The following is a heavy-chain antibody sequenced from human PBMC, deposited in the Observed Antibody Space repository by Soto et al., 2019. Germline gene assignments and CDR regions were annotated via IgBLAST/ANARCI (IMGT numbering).Heavy chain of an antibody. CDR3: AKVAGAASSDGNDY. J-gene: IGHJ4*02. CDR1: GFIFSNYA. Sequence: EVQLLESGGGLVQPGGSLRLSCAASGFIFSNYAMTWVRQAPGKGLEWVASISTNGGGTYYADAVKGRFSISRDNSKNTFQLQMNSLRVDDTAVYYCAKVAGAASSDGNDYWGQGTLLTVSS. V-gene: IGHV3-23*01. D-gene: IGHD6-19*01. CDR2: ISTNGGGT.